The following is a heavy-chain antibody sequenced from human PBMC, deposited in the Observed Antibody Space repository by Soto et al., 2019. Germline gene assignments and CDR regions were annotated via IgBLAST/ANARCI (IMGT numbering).Heavy chain of an antibody. Sequence: SETLSLTCTFSCGALINYYWSWIRQPTGKGLEWIGRIYTGGSINYNPSLKSRVTMSVDTSKQQFSLKLTSVTAADTAVYYCARDLDSSGFSPDWFDPWGQGTLVTVYS. CDR1: CGALINYY. J-gene: IGHJ5*02. CDR2: IYTGGSI. V-gene: IGHV4-4*07. D-gene: IGHD3-22*01. CDR3: ARDLDSSGFSPDWFDP.